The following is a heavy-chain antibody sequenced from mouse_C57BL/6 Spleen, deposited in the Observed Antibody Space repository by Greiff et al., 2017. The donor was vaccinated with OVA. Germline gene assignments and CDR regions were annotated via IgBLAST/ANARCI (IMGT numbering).Heavy chain of an antibody. CDR1: GFTFSDYY. CDR3: ARHNYDYDGGCAY. CDR2: ISNGGGST. J-gene: IGHJ3*01. D-gene: IGHD2-4*01. V-gene: IGHV5-12*01. Sequence: EVQLVESGGGLVQPGGSLKLSCAASGFTFSDYYMYWVRQTPEKRLEWVAYISNGGGSTYYPDTVKGRFTISRDNAKNTLYLQMSRLKSEDTAMYYCARHNYDYDGGCAYWGQGTLVTVSA.